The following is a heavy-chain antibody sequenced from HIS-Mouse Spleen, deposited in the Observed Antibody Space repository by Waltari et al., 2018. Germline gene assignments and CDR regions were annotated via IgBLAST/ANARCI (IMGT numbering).Heavy chain of an antibody. J-gene: IGHJ4*02. CDR2: ISYDGSNK. Sequence: QGQLVEPGGGVVQPGRSRRLSGAASGFTFSSYGMHWVRQAPGKGLEWVAVISYDGSNKYYADSVKGRFTISRDNSKNTLYLQMNSLRAEDTAVYYCAKDRGSQFDYWGQGTLVTVSS. CDR1: GFTFSSYG. D-gene: IGHD1-26*01. CDR3: AKDRGSQFDY. V-gene: IGHV3-30*18.